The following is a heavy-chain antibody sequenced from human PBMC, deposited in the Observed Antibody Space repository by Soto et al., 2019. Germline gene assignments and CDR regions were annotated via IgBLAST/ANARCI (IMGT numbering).Heavy chain of an antibody. CDR1: GLTFKNNW. CDR2: INSDGSNT. V-gene: IGHV3-74*01. J-gene: IGHJ6*02. CDR3: ARRCNRPNCYGMDV. D-gene: IGHD6-6*01. Sequence: PGGSLRLSSAPSGLTFKNNWINWVRQAQGKGLVWVSRINSDGSNTRYADSVQGRFTISRDNAKNTLFLQMNSLRAADTAVYFCARRCNRPNCYGMDVWGQGTTVTVSS.